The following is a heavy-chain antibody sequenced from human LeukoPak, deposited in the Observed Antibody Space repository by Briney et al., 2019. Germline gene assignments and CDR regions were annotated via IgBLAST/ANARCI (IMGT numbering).Heavy chain of an antibody. Sequence: SQTLSLTCSVSGGSLSSDDYYWTWFRQPPGKGLEWIGYISYSGRTLYNPSLKSRVTISIDTSENQFSLNLSSVTAADTAVYYCARGGPAVVITASNWFDPWGQGTLGTVSS. CDR2: ISYSGRT. D-gene: IGHD3-22*01. V-gene: IGHV4-30-4*01. CDR3: ARGGPAVVITASNWFDP. J-gene: IGHJ5*02. CDR1: GGSLSSDDYY.